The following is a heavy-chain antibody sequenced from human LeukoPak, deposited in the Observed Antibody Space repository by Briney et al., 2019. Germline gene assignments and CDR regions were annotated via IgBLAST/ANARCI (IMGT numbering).Heavy chain of an antibody. CDR1: GFTVSDYW. D-gene: IGHD5-12*01. Sequence: GGSLRLSCAASGFTVSDYWMSWVRQAPGMGLEWVANIEIDGDEKNYVDSVKGRFTISRDDARNSLYLQMNSLRVEDTAVYYCARDIPSGFYTPDYWGRGTLVTVSS. J-gene: IGHJ4*02. CDR3: ARDIPSGFYTPDY. V-gene: IGHV3-7*01. CDR2: IEIDGDEK.